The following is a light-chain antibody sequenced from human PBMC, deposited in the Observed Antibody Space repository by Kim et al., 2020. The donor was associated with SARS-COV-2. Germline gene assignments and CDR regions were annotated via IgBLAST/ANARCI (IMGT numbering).Light chain of an antibody. CDR3: SSFTTTSSSTLV. V-gene: IGLV2-14*03. J-gene: IGLJ1*01. CDR2: DVS. Sequence: QSALAQPGSESGSPGQSITISCTGSSSDVGRYNYVTWYQQHPGKAPKLILYDVSDRPSGVSDRFSGSKSGNTASLTISGLQVEDEADYYCSSFTTTSSSTLVFGTGTKVTFL. CDR1: SSDVGRYNY.